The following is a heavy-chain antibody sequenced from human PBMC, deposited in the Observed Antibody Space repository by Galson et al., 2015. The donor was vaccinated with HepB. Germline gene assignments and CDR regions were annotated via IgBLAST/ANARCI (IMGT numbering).Heavy chain of an antibody. Sequence: SETLSLTCTVSGGSISSYYWSWIRQPPGKGLEWIGYIYYSGSTNYNPSLKSRVTISVDTSKNQFSLKLSSVTAADTAVYYCARSTGYSSIGFDYWGQGTLVTVSS. D-gene: IGHD6-13*01. CDR3: ARSTGYSSIGFDY. CDR2: IYYSGST. V-gene: IGHV4-59*01. CDR1: GGSISSYY. J-gene: IGHJ4*02.